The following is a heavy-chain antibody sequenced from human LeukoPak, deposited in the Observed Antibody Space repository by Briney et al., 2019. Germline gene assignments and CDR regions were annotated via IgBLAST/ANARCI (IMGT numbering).Heavy chain of an antibody. CDR2: IYYSGST. V-gene: IGHV4-31*03. J-gene: IGHJ4*02. CDR3: ARHNYDSSGFLKY. CDR1: GGSISSGGYY. Sequence: SETLSLTCTVSGGSISSGGYYWSWIRQHPGKGLEWIGYIYYSGSTYYNPSLKSRVTISVDTSKNQFSLKLSSVTAADTAVYYCARHNYDSSGFLKYWGQGTLVTVSS. D-gene: IGHD3-22*01.